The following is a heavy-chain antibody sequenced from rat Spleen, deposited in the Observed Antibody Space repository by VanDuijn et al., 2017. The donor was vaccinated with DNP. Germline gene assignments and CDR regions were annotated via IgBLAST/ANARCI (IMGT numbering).Heavy chain of an antibody. Sequence: EVQLVESGGDLVQPGRSLKLSCVASGFTFSDYSMAWVLQAPTKGLEWVASISPDGHITYYEDSVKGRFTISRDNAENTVYLQMNSLRSEDTATYYCAIANGDYWGQGVTVTVSS. CDR2: ISPDGHIT. D-gene: IGHD4-1*01. J-gene: IGHJ2*01. V-gene: IGHV5S13*01. CDR3: AIANGDY. CDR1: GFTFSDYS.